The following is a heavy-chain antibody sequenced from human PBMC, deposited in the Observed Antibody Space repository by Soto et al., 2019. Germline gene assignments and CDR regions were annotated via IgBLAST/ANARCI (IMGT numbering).Heavy chain of an antibody. CDR2: IYSGGST. CDR3: ARDHSSGHLYFQH. Sequence: GESLKISCAASGFTVSSNYMSWVRQAPGKGLEWVSVIYSGGSTYYADSVKGRFTISRDNSKNTLYLQMNSLRAEDTAVYYCARDHSSGHLYFQHWGQGTLVTVSS. V-gene: IGHV3-66*01. CDR1: GFTVSSNY. J-gene: IGHJ1*01. D-gene: IGHD6-19*01.